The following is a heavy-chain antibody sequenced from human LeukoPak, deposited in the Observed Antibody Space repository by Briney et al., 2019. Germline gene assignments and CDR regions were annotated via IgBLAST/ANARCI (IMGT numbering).Heavy chain of an antibody. CDR2: IDYSGGT. J-gene: IGHJ5*02. CDR3: ARGPSITIFGVVMYTWFDP. V-gene: IGHV4-39*07. CDR1: GGSISSSSYY. D-gene: IGHD3-3*01. Sequence: SETLSLTCTVSGGSISSSSYYWGRMRQPPGKGLEWIGSIDYSGGTYFSPSLRSRVTLSVDTSKHQFSLNLISVTAADTAVYYCARGPSITIFGVVMYTWFDPWGQGTPVSVSS.